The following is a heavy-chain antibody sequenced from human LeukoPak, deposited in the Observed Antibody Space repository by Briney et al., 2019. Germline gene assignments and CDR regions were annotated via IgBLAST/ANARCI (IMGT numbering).Heavy chain of an antibody. CDR1: GFTFSAFV. Sequence: GGSLRLSCSVSGFTFSAFVMHCVRQAPGKGLEYVSTISPHANTLHYADSVQVRFTISRDNSNNTLFFQMNSLRVEDTAVYFCVKDLSETFSFAYWGQGTLVTVSS. J-gene: IGHJ4*02. CDR2: ISPHANTL. CDR3: VKDLSETFSFAY. V-gene: IGHV3-64*05.